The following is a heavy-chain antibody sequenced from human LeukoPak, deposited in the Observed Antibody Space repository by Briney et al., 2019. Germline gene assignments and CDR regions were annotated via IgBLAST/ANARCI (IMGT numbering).Heavy chain of an antibody. V-gene: IGHV3-30*04. CDR3: AKDYTRGFQWELRFGYYFDY. J-gene: IGHJ4*02. Sequence: PGRSLRLSCAASGFTFSSYAMHWVRQAPGKGLEWVAVISYDGSNKYYADSVKGRFTISRDNSKNTLYLQMNSLRAEDTAVYYCAKDYTRGFQWELRFGYYFDYWGQGTLVTVSS. CDR1: GFTFSSYA. D-gene: IGHD1-26*01. CDR2: ISYDGSNK.